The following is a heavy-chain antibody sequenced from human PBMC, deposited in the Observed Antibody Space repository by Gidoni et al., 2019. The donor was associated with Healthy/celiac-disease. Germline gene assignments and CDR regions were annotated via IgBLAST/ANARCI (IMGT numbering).Heavy chain of an antibody. D-gene: IGHD3-22*01. V-gene: IGHV4-34*01. J-gene: IGHJ4*02. CDR1: GGSFSGYY. CDR2: INHSGST. Sequence: QVQLQQWGAGLLTPSETLSLTCPVYGGSFSGYYWSWIRQPPGKGLEWIGEINHSGSTNYNPSLKSRVTISVDTSKNQFSLKLSSVTAADTAVYYCASRRAVVITHPFDYWGQGTLVTVSS. CDR3: ASRRAVVITHPFDY.